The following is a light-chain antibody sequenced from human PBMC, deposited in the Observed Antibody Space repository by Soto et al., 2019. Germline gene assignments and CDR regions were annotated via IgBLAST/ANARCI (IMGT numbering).Light chain of an antibody. CDR1: QSVLFISNYQNY. J-gene: IGKJ4*01. Sequence: DIVMTQSPDSLAVSLGERATINCKSSQSVLFISNYQNYLAWYQQKPGQPPKLLIYGASTRESGVPDRFSGSGSGTDFTLTSSSLQAEDVAVYYCQQYYSGVNFCGGTKVDIK. V-gene: IGKV4-1*01. CDR3: QQYYSGVN. CDR2: GAS.